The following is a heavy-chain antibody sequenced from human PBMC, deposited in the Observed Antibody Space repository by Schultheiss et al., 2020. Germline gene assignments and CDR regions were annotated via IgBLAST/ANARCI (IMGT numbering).Heavy chain of an antibody. D-gene: IGHD4-23*01. Sequence: GGSLRLSCAASEFTFSSYWMHWVRQAPGKGLVWVSVISDSGDSTYYADSVKGRFTISRDNSKNTLFLQMNGLRVEDTAVYYCAKALLNNNFGGVSDYWGQGTLVTVSS. CDR3: AKALLNNNFGGVSDY. V-gene: IGHV3-23*01. CDR1: EFTFSSYW. CDR2: ISDSGDST. J-gene: IGHJ4*02.